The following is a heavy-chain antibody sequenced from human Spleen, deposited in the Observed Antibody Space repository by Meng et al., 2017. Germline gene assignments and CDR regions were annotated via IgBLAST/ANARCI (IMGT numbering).Heavy chain of an antibody. V-gene: IGHV4-59*01. CDR3: ARDPPDWSPRDGYKPTYYFDY. CDR1: GASNITYY. Sequence: LEVIPVMVKRSATMHLTCPSAGASNITYYWGWTRQPPRKGLDWIGSLSTRWRTKYNPSLKSLVTISRVMSTNQFSLGLSSVTTAHTAVYYCARDPPDWSPRDGYKPTYYFDYWGQGSLVTVSS. CDR2: LSTRWRT. D-gene: IGHD5-24*01. J-gene: IGHJ4*02.